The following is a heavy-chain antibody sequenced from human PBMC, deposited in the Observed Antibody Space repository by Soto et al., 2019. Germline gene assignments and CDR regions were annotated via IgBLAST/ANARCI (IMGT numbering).Heavy chain of an antibody. Sequence: ASVKVSCKASGYTFTGYYMHWVRQGPGQGLEWMGWINPNSGGTNYAQKFQGWVTMTRDTSISTAYMELSRLRSDDTAVYYCARDSGGPDYYDSSGYYYRAFDIWGQGTMVTVSS. J-gene: IGHJ3*02. CDR3: ARDSGGPDYYDSSGYYYRAFDI. CDR2: INPNSGGT. CDR1: GYTFTGYY. D-gene: IGHD3-22*01. V-gene: IGHV1-2*04.